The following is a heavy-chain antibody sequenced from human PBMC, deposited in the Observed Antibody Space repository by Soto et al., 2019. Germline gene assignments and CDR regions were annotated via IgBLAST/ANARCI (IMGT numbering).Heavy chain of an antibody. J-gene: IGHJ4*02. Sequence: TLSLTCTVSGASISAYAWSWIRQPAGKGLEWIGRLYSSGNTNYNPSFKSRLTMSADTSKNQFSLKLSSVTAADTAVYYCARGPYSSGWYVVDYWGQGTLVTVSS. D-gene: IGHD6-19*01. V-gene: IGHV4-4*07. CDR1: GASISAYA. CDR2: LYSSGNT. CDR3: ARGPYSSGWYVVDY.